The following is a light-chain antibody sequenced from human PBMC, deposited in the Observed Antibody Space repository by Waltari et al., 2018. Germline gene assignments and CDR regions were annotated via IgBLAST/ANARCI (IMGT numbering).Light chain of an antibody. CDR1: QSVLYSSDNKNY. Sequence: DIVMTQSPDSLAVSLGERATINCKSSQSVLYSSDNKNYLTWYQQKQGQPPELLIYLASTRESGVPDRFRGSGSGTDFTLTISRLQAEDVAVYYCQQYYSFPQTFGQGTKVEIK. J-gene: IGKJ1*01. V-gene: IGKV4-1*01. CDR2: LAS. CDR3: QQYYSFPQT.